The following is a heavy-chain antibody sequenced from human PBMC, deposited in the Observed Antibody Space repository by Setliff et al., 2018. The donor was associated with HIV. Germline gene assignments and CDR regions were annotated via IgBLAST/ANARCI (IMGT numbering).Heavy chain of an antibody. CDR1: GFTFSSYW. CDR3: ARGEGGYTYENWFDS. J-gene: IGHJ5*01. V-gene: IGHV3-74*01. D-gene: IGHD5-18*01. CDR2: ISADGSDT. Sequence: GGSLRLSCAASGFTFSSYWIHWVRQAPGKGLVWVSRISADGSDTSYADSMKGRFTISRDNAMNTAYLQMNSLRVEDTAVYYCARGEGGYTYENWFDSWGQGTLVTVSS.